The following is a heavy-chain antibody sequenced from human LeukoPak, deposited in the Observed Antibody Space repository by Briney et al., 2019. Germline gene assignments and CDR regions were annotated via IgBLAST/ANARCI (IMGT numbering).Heavy chain of an antibody. D-gene: IGHD4-17*01. CDR2: IYHSGST. J-gene: IGHJ4*02. V-gene: IGHV4-30-2*01. Sequence: SQTLSLTCAVSGGSISSGGYSWSWIRQPPGKGLEWIGHIYHSGSTYYNPSLKSRVTISVDRSKNQFSLKLSSVTAADTAVYYCARAPTVTFYFDYWGQGTLVTVSS. CDR3: ARAPTVTFYFDY. CDR1: GGSISSGGYS.